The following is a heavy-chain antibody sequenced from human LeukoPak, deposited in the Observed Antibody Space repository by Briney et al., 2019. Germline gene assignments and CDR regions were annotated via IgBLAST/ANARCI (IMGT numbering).Heavy chain of an antibody. J-gene: IGHJ4*02. D-gene: IGHD4-23*01. CDR2: IYHSGST. Sequence: PSETLSLTCTVSGYSISSGYYRGWIRQPPGKGLEWIGSIYHSGSTYYTPYLKSRVTISVDTSKNKFYLKLRSVTAADTAVYYCASQVTPDYWGQGTLVVVSS. CDR3: ASQVTPDY. CDR1: GYSISSGYY. V-gene: IGHV4-38-2*02.